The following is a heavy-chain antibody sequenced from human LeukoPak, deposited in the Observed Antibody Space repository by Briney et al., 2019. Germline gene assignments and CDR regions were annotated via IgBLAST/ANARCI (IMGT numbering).Heavy chain of an antibody. D-gene: IGHD3-22*01. J-gene: IGHJ6*02. Sequence: PSETLSLTCTVSGGSISSYYWSWIRQPPGKGLEWIGYIYYSGSTNYNPSLKSRVTISVDTSKNQFSLKLSSVTAADTAVYYCARDRNYCDSSGSLHYGMDVWGQGTTVTVSS. CDR3: ARDRNYCDSSGSLHYGMDV. CDR1: GGSISSYY. CDR2: IYYSGST. V-gene: IGHV4-59*01.